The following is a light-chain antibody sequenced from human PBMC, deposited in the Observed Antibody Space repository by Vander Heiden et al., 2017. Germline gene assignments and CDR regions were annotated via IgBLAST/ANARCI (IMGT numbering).Light chain of an antibody. CDR3: QQYYSYWT. Sequence: DIQMTQSPSTLSASVGDRVTITFRASQNISHWLAWFHQRPGKAPKLLIYKASSLESGVPSRFSGSGSGTEFTLTISSLQPDDFATYYCQQYYSYWTFGQGTKVEIK. CDR1: QNISHW. J-gene: IGKJ1*01. CDR2: KAS. V-gene: IGKV1-5*03.